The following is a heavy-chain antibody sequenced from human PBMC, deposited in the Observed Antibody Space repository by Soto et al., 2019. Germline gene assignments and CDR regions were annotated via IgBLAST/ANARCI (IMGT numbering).Heavy chain of an antibody. J-gene: IGHJ5*02. D-gene: IGHD3-10*01. CDR1: GFSVRSNY. CDR2: IESGGGA. V-gene: IGHV3-66*01. CDR3: ARDKLRGFSNWFDP. Sequence: GGSLRLSCAASGFSVRSNYMTWVRQAPGKGLEWVSLIESGGGAYYADSVKGRFTISRDNTENTMYLQMNNLRVEDTAVYYCARDKLRGFSNWFDPWGQGTLVTVSS.